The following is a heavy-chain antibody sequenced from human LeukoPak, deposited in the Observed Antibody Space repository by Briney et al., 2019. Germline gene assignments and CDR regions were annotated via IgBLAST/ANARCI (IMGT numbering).Heavy chain of an antibody. CDR3: ARYKVWTHRYSSYYYYYGMDV. J-gene: IGHJ6*02. CDR1: GGSFSGYY. Sequence: ASETLSLTCAVYGGSFSGYYWSWIRQPPGKGLEWIGEINHSGSTNYNPSLKSRVTISADTSKNQFSLKLSSVTAADTAVYYCARYKVWTHRYSSYYYYYGMDVWGQGTTVTVSS. V-gene: IGHV4-34*01. CDR2: INHSGST. D-gene: IGHD2-21*01.